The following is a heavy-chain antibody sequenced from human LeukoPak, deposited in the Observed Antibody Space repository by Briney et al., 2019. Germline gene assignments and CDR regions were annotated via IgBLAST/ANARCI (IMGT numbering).Heavy chain of an antibody. CDR1: GYIFSGYH. Sequence: GASVKVSCKASGYIFSGYHIHWVRQAPGQGLEWMGWINPNSGGTNFAPKFHGRVSMTSDTSINTAYMELTSLRSDDTAVYYCARGDKKENQSGPSGYFDPWGQGTLVTVSS. D-gene: IGHD3-10*01. CDR2: INPNSGGT. V-gene: IGHV1-2*02. J-gene: IGHJ5*02. CDR3: ARGDKKENQSGPSGYFDP.